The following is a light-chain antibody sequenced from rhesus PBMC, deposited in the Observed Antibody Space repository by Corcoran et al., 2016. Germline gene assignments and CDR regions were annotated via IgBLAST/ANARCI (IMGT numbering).Light chain of an antibody. Sequence: EIVLTQSPATLSLSPGERATLSCRASQSVSRSLAWYQQKPDQAPRPLINDASSRATGVPDRFSGSGSGTAFTLTISSLEPENFALYDCQQYSNWPWTFGQGTRVEIK. J-gene: IGKJ1*01. CDR1: QSVSRS. V-gene: IGKV3-42*03. CDR3: QQYSNWPWT. CDR2: DAS.